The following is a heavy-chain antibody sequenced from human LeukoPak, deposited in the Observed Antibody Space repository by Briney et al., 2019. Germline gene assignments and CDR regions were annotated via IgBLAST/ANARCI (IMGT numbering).Heavy chain of an antibody. CDR1: GFTFSTYA. V-gene: IGHV3-23*01. CDR3: AKDLRIRAGVPDY. CDR2: ISSGGGFT. D-gene: IGHD2-8*01. Sequence: GGSLRLSCAASGFTFSTYAMSWVRQAPGKGLEWVSTISSGGGFTYYSDSVKGRFTISRDSSKNTLCLQMNSLRAEDTAVYYCAKDLRIRAGVPDYWGQGTLVTVSS. J-gene: IGHJ4*02.